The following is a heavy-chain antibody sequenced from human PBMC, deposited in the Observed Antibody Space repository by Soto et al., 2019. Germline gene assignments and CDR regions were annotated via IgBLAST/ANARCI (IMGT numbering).Heavy chain of an antibody. CDR2: ISAYNGNT. CDR3: ASYSGWYHHSWYFEL. D-gene: IGHD6-19*01. J-gene: IGHJ2*01. CDR1: GYTFTNYN. Sequence: QVQLVQSGAEVKKPGASVKVSCKASGYTFTNYNINWVRQAPGQGLEWMGCISAYNGNTNYTQIHQGRVTMTTDTSTSTAYMVLRRLTSDDTAVYYCASYSGWYHHSWYFELWGRGTLVTVSS. V-gene: IGHV1-18*01.